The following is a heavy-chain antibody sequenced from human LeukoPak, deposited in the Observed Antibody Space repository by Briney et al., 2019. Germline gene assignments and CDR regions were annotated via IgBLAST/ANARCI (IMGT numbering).Heavy chain of an antibody. CDR1: GGSISSYY. CDR3: AREEVVRGSFDY. Sequence: SETLSLTCTVSGGSISSYYWSWIRQPPGKGLERIGYIYYSGSTNYNPSLKSRVTISVDTSKNQFSLKLSSVTAADTAVYYCAREEVVRGSFDYWGQGTLVTVSS. V-gene: IGHV4-59*01. CDR2: IYYSGST. D-gene: IGHD2-15*01. J-gene: IGHJ4*02.